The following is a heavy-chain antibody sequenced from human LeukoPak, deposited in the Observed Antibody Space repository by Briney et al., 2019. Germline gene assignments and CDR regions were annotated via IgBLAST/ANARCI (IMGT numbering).Heavy chain of an antibody. CDR2: IHRDGST. V-gene: IGHV3-66*01. CDR3: AKDRGDGAYVY. Sequence: GGSLRLSCAVSGFTVSTNYMSWVRQAPGKGLEWVSIIHRDGSTYYADSVKGRFTTSRDNSKNTLFIQMNSLRAEDTGVYYCAKDRGDGAYVYWGQGTLVTVSS. J-gene: IGHJ4*02. CDR1: GFTVSTNY. D-gene: IGHD4/OR15-4a*01.